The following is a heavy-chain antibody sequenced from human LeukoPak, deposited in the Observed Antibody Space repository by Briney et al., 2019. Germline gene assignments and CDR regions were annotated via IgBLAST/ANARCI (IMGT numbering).Heavy chain of an antibody. CDR1: GFNINGNY. V-gene: IGHV3-66*01. CDR3: VGSSLGAAVNWYLDR. CDR2: TYGNGRT. Sequence: GGSLRLSCAASGFNINGNYLTWVRQVPGKGLEWVSVTYGNGRTSYADSVKDRFTVSRDTPTNTLHLQMNSLRVEDTAVYYCVGSSLGAAVNWYLDRWGRGTLVSVSS. J-gene: IGHJ2*01. D-gene: IGHD3-16*01.